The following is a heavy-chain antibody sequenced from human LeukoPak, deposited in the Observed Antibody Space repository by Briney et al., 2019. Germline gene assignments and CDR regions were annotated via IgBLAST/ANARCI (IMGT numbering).Heavy chain of an antibody. D-gene: IGHD4-17*01. J-gene: IGHJ1*01. Sequence: GGSLRLSCAASGFTFSSYAMSWVRQTPGKGLEWVSAISGSGGSTYYADSVKGRFTISRDNSKNTLYLQMNSLRAEDTAVYYCARHPTTVTVGFQHWGQGTLVTVSS. CDR1: GFTFSSYA. V-gene: IGHV3-23*01. CDR3: ARHPTTVTVGFQH. CDR2: ISGSGGST.